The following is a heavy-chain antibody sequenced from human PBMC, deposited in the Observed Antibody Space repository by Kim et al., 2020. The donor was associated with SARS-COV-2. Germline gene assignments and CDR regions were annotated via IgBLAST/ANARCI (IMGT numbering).Heavy chain of an antibody. CDR1: GFTFSSYA. D-gene: IGHD2-21*02. CDR2: ISSNGGST. Sequence: GGSLRLSCSASGFTFSSYAMHWVRQAPGKGLEYDSAISSNGGSTYYADSVKGRFTISRDNSKNTLYLQMSSLRAEDTAVYYCVKGRLVTRGYFDYWGQGTLVTVSS. V-gene: IGHV3-64D*06. J-gene: IGHJ4*02. CDR3: VKGRLVTRGYFDY.